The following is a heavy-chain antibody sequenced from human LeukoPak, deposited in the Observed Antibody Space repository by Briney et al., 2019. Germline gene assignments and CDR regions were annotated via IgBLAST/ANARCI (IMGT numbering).Heavy chain of an antibody. CDR1: GGTFSSYA. CDR2: IIPIFGTA. Sequence: ASVKVSCKASGGTFSSYAISWVRQAPGQGLEWMGGIIPIFGTANYAQKFQGRVTITTDESTSTAYMELSSLRSEDTAVYYCARGYASDTAMVYWGQGTLVTVSS. V-gene: IGHV1-69*05. D-gene: IGHD5-18*01. J-gene: IGHJ4*02. CDR3: ARGYASDTAMVY.